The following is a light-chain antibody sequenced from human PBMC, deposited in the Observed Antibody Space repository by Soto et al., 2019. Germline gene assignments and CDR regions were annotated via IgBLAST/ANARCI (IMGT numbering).Light chain of an antibody. CDR3: SSHTTYSTRI. V-gene: IGLV2-14*01. CDR2: EVS. Sequence: QSALTQPASVSGSPGQSIAISCTGTSSDIGSYNYASWYQQHPGKAPKLIIHEVSNRPSGISDHFSGSKSGNTASLTISGLQADDEADYYCSSHTTYSTRIFGTGTKVTVL. J-gene: IGLJ1*01. CDR1: SSDIGSYNY.